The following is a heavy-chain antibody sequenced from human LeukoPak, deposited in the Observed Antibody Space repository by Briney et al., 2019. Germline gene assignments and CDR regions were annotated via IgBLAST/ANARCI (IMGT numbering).Heavy chain of an antibody. V-gene: IGHV1-18*01. Sequence: ASVKVSFKASVYTFTSYGISWVRQAPGQGLEWMGWISAYNGNTNYSQKLQGRVTITTDTSTSTAYMELRSLRSDDTAVYSCALDDRGSYSFDYWGQGTLVTVSS. CDR2: ISAYNGNT. CDR3: ALDDRGSYSFDY. CDR1: VYTFTSYG. D-gene: IGHD1-26*01. J-gene: IGHJ4*02.